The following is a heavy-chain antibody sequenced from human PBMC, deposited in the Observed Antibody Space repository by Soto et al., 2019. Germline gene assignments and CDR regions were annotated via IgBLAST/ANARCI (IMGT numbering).Heavy chain of an antibody. CDR2: MNPNSGNT. D-gene: IGHD6-13*01. J-gene: IGHJ6*02. CDR1: GYTFTSYD. CDR3: ARVNRVAAAGTFYYGMDV. V-gene: IGHV1-8*01. Sequence: ASVKVSCKASGYTFTSYDINWVRQATGQGLEWMGWMNPNSGNTGYAQKFQGRVTMTRNTSISTAYMELSSLRSEDTAVYYCARVNRVAAAGTFYYGMDVWGQGXTVTVYS.